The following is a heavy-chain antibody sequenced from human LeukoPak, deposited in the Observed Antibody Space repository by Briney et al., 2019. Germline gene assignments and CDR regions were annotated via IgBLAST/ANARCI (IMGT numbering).Heavy chain of an antibody. J-gene: IGHJ6*03. CDR1: GFTFSSYA. D-gene: IGHD1-7*01. V-gene: IGHV3-23*01. CDR2: ISGSGGTT. CDR3: AKAPGYNWNFAYMDV. Sequence: GGSLRLSFAASGFTFSSYAMSWVRQAPGKGLEWVSGISGSGGTTYYADSVKGRFTISRGNFKNMLFLQVNNLRADDTALYYCAKAPGYNWNFAYMDVWGKGTTVTVSS.